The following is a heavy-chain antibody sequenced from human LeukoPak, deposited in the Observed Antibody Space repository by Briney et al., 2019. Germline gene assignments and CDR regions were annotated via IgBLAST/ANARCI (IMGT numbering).Heavy chain of an antibody. CDR2: IYYSGST. D-gene: IGHD5-18*01. V-gene: IGHV4-30-4*01. J-gene: IGHJ4*02. CDR3: ARVVVDGYSYGPLDY. Sequence: SETLSLTCTVSGGSMSSYYWSWIRQPPGKGLEWIGYIYYSGSTYYNPSLKSRVTMSVDTSKNQFSLKLSSVTAADTAVYYCARVVVDGYSYGPLDYGGQGTLVTVSS. CDR1: GGSMSSYY.